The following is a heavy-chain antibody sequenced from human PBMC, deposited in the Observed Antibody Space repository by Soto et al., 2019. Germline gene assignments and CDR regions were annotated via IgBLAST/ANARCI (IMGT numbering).Heavy chain of an antibody. CDR1: GFTVSSNY. V-gene: IGHV3-53*04. J-gene: IGHJ3*02. Sequence: GGSLRLSCAASGFTVSSNYMSWVRQAPGKGLEWVSVIYSGGSTYYADSVKGRFTISRHNSKNTLYLQMNSLRAEDTAVYYCARGLNSSSWPIDAFDIWGQGTMVTVSS. CDR2: IYSGGST. D-gene: IGHD6-13*01. CDR3: ARGLNSSSWPIDAFDI.